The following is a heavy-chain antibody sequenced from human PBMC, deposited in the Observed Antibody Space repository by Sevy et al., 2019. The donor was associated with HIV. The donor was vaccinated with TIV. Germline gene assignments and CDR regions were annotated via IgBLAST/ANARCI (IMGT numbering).Heavy chain of an antibody. J-gene: IGHJ6*03. CDR1: GFTFSSYS. CDR2: ISSSSSTI. V-gene: IGHV3-48*02. CDR3: ARGRPYYDFWSGYSSYYYYMDV. D-gene: IGHD3-3*01. Sequence: GGSLRLSCAASGFTFSSYSMNWVRQAPGKGLEWVSYISSSSSTIYYADSVKGRFTISRDNAKNSLYLQMNSPRDEDTAVYYCARGRPYYDFWSGYSSYYYYMDVWGKGTTVTVSS.